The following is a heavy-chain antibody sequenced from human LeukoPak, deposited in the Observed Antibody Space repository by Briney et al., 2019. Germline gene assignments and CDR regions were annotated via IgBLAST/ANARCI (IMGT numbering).Heavy chain of an antibody. J-gene: IGHJ6*04. CDR1: GYTFTSYG. CDR3: ARELKIVVVPAAMYYYYGMDV. V-gene: IGHV1-18*04. CDR2: ISAYNGNT. Sequence: ASVKVSCEASGYTFTSYGISWVRQAPGQGLEWMGWISAYNGNTNYAQKLQGRVTMTTDTSTSTAYMELRSLRSDDTAVYYCARELKIVVVPAAMYYYYGMDVWGKGTTVTVSS. D-gene: IGHD2-2*01.